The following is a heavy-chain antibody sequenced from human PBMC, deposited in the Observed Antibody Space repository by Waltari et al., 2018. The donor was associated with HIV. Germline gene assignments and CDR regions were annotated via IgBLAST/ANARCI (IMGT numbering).Heavy chain of an antibody. CDR2: IYTSGST. V-gene: IGHV4-61*02. CDR1: GGSISSGSYY. D-gene: IGHD3-22*01. J-gene: IGHJ5*02. Sequence: QVQLQESGPGLVKPSQTLSLTCTVSGGSISSGSYYWSWIRQPAGKGLEWIGRIYTSGSTNYNPSLKSRVTISVDTSKNQFSLKLSSVTAADTAVYYCARDSRYYYDSSGYLDGGWFDPWGQGTLVTVSS. CDR3: ARDSRYYYDSSGYLDGGWFDP.